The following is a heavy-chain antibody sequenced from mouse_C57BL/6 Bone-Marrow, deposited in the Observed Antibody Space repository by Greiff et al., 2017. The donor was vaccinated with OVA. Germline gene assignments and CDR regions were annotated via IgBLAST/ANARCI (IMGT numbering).Heavy chain of an antibody. CDR3: TCYGNYSY. J-gene: IGHJ2*01. D-gene: IGHD2-1*01. V-gene: IGHV14-4*01. CDR2: IDPENGDT. Sequence: EVKLMESGAELVRPGASVKLSCTASGFNIKDDYMHWVKQRPEQGLEWIGWIDPENGDTEYASKFQGKATITADTSSNTAYLQLSSLTSEDTAVYYCTCYGNYSYWGQGTTLTVSS. CDR1: GFNIKDDY.